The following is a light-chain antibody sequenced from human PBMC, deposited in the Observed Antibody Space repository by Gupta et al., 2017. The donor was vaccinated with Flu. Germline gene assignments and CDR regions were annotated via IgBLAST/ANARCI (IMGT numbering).Light chain of an antibody. CDR2: AAS. J-gene: IGKJ1*01. V-gene: IGKV1-39*01. CDR3: QHMHSTPST. CDR1: QRITNY. Sequence: DIHMTQSPSSLSASVGDRVTITCRASQRITNYLNWYHQKPGKAPKLLIYAASRVNRGVSTRFSGSGSGTNFTLTITTLQPEEIATYYCQHMHSTPSTFGQGTKVEIK.